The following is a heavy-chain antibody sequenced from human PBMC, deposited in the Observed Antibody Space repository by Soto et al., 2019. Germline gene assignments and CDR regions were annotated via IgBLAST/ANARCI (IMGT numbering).Heavy chain of an antibody. CDR3: ARDRGVAPPVAGNTHDYYYMDV. V-gene: IGHV1-18*01. Sequence: QDQLVQSGAEVKKPGASVTVSCKASGYSFTNYGITWVRQAPGQGLEWMGWISGFNGNTHYAQKLQGRVTMTTDASTGTAYMELRSLRSDDTAVYYCARDRGVAPPVAGNTHDYYYMDVWGKGTTVTVSS. CDR2: ISGFNGNT. CDR1: GYSFTNYG. J-gene: IGHJ6*03. D-gene: IGHD6-19*01.